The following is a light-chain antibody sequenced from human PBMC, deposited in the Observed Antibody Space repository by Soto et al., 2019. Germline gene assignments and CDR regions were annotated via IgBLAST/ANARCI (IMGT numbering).Light chain of an antibody. Sequence: EIVMTQSPVTLSVSPGERATLSCRASQSVTSNLAWYQQKPGQAPRLLIYGASTRATGIPARFSGSGSGTEFTLTISNLQSEDFEIYYCQQFNDWPRTFGQGTKVEIK. CDR3: QQFNDWPRT. V-gene: IGKV3-15*01. CDR1: QSVTSN. CDR2: GAS. J-gene: IGKJ1*01.